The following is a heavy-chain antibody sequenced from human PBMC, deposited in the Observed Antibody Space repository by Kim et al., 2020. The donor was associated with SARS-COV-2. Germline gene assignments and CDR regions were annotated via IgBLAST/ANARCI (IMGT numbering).Heavy chain of an antibody. D-gene: IGHD2-8*01. V-gene: IGHV3-74*01. J-gene: IGHJ4*02. Sequence: SITRNADSVRGRVTISRDNAKNTLYLQMESLRREDTAVYYCVRDVTWSVDYWGQGTLVTVS. CDR3: VRDVTWSVDY. CDR2: SIT.